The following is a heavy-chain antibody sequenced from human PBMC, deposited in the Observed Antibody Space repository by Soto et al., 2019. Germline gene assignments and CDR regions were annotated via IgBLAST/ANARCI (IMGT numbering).Heavy chain of an antibody. CDR1: GGSFSGYY. D-gene: IGHD4-4*01. V-gene: IGHV4-34*01. CDR3: ARGRRKPEGKQVTVTTRYYGMDV. CDR2: INHSGST. J-gene: IGHJ6*04. Sequence: QVQLQQWGAGLLKPSETLSLTCAVYGGSFSGYYWSWIRQPPGKGLEWIGEINHSGSTNYNPSLKRLVTIAVDTSKNQFSLKLSSVTAADTAVYYCARGRRKPEGKQVTVTTRYYGMDVWGKGTTVTVSA.